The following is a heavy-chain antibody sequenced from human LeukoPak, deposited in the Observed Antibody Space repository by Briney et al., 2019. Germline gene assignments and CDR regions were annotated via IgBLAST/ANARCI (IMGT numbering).Heavy chain of an antibody. CDR3: ASGTTDIVVVPATLRNYYFDY. CDR1: GGTFSSYA. CDR2: IIPIFGTA. J-gene: IGHJ4*02. V-gene: IGHV1-69*13. Sequence: SVKVSCKASGGTFSSYAISWVRQAPGQGLEWIGGIIPIFGTANYAQKFQGRVTITADESTSTAYMELSSLRSEDTAVYYCASGTTDIVVVPATLRNYYFDYWGQGTLVTVSS. D-gene: IGHD2-2*01.